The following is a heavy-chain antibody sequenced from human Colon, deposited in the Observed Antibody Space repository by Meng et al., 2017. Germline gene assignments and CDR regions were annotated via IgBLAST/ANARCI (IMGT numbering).Heavy chain of an antibody. V-gene: IGHV1-18*01. J-gene: IGHJ4*02. CDR2: ISAYNGNT. D-gene: IGHD3-10*01. Sequence: QVQLVQSGAEVKKPGASVKVACKASGYTFRNYGFSWVRQAPGQGLEWMGWISAYNGNTKYAQKFQGRVTVTTDTSTSTAYMELRSLRSDDTAVYYCARSEWFGELDHWGQGTLVTVSS. CDR1: GYTFRNYG. CDR3: ARSEWFGELDH.